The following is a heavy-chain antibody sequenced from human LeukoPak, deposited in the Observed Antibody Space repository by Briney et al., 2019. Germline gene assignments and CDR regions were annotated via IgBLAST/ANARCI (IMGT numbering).Heavy chain of an antibody. Sequence: PSETLSLTCTVSGGSISSSSYYWGWIRQPPGTGLEWVGSIYYSGSTYYNPSLKSRVTISVDTSKNQFSLKLSSVTAADTAVYYCARAYYDYVWGSYRFQPPYYYYYYMDVWGKGTTVTVSS. D-gene: IGHD3-16*02. CDR3: ARAYYDYVWGSYRFQPPYYYYYYMDV. CDR2: IYYSGST. CDR1: GGSISSSSYY. V-gene: IGHV4-39*07. J-gene: IGHJ6*03.